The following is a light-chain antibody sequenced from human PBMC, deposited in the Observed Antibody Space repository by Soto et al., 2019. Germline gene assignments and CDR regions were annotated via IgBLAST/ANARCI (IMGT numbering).Light chain of an antibody. J-gene: IGKJ5*01. V-gene: IGKV3D-20*02. CDR1: QSVRRSY. CDR3: HHRGNGIT. CDR2: GAS. Sequence: EIVLTQSPVTLSLSPGERSTLSCRASQSVRRSYLAWYQQKPGQAPRLLIYGASSRATGIPDRFSGSASGTDFTLTISSLEPEDFAVYYCHHRGNGITFGQGTRLEIK.